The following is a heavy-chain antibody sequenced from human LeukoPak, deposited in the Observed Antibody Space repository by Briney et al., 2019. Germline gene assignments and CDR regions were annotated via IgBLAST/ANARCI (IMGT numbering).Heavy chain of an antibody. CDR1: GGTFSSYA. CDR3: ARDLSLGRHDDGEPFDY. D-gene: IGHD4-17*01. V-gene: IGHV1-69*04. Sequence: GASVKVSCKASGGTFSSYAISWVRQAPGQGLEWMGRIIPIFGIANYAEKFQGRVTITADTSTDTAYMELSSLRSEDTAVYYCARDLSLGRHDDGEPFDYWGQGTLVTVSS. CDR2: IIPIFGIA. J-gene: IGHJ4*02.